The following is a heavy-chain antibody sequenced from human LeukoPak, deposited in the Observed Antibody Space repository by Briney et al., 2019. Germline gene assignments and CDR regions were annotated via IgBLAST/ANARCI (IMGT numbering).Heavy chain of an antibody. CDR3: ASVLYYDFWSGYWAFDY. V-gene: IGHV4-34*01. J-gene: IGHJ4*02. Sequence: SETLSLTCAVYGGSFSSYYWSWIRQPPGKGLEWIGEINHSGSTNYNPSLRSRVTISVDTSKNQFSLKLSSVTAADTAVYYCASVLYYDFWSGYWAFDYWGQGTLVTVSS. CDR1: GGSFSSYY. CDR2: INHSGST. D-gene: IGHD3-3*01.